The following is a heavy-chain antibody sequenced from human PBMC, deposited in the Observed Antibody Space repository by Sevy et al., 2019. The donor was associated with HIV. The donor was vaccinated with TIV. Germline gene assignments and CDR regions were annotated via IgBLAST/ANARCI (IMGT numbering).Heavy chain of an antibody. J-gene: IGHJ4*02. CDR3: ARGKSGYGYGLDY. Sequence: GGSLRLSCAASGFPVSSNYMSGVRQAPGKGLEWVSVMYSDGSTYHADSVKGRFTISRDNSKNTLYLQMNSLRVEDTAVYYCARGKSGYGYGLDYWGQGTLVTVSS. V-gene: IGHV3-66*01. CDR1: GFPVSSNY. D-gene: IGHD5-18*01. CDR2: MYSDGST.